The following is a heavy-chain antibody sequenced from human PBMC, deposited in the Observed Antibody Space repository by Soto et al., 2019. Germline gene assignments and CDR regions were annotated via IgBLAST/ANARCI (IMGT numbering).Heavy chain of an antibody. J-gene: IGHJ4*02. D-gene: IGHD2-8*01. CDR1: GYTFTSYG. V-gene: IGHV1-18*01. CDR2: ISAYNGNT. Sequence: GASVKVSCKASGYTFTSYGISWVRQAPGQGLEWMGWISAYNGNTNYAQKLQGRVTMTTDTSTSTAYMELRSLRSDDTAVYYCARDYLDIVLMVYPPPILAYWGQGTLVTVSS. CDR3: ARDYLDIVLMVYPPPILAY.